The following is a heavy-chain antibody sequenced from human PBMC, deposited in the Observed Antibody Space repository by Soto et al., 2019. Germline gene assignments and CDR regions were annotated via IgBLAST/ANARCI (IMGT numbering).Heavy chain of an antibody. V-gene: IGHV3-30-3*01. CDR2: ISYDGSNK. CDR1: GFTFSSYA. CDR3: AREYGLEMATLDY. D-gene: IGHD5-12*01. J-gene: IGHJ4*02. Sequence: QVQLVESGGGVVQPGRSLRLSCAASGFTFSSYAMHWVRQAPGKGLEWVAVISYDGSNKYYADSVKGRFTISRDNSKNTLYLQMNSLRAEDTAVYYCAREYGLEMATLDYCGQGTLVTVSS.